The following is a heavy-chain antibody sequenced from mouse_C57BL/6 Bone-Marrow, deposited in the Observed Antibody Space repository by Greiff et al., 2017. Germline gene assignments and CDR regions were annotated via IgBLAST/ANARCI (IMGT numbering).Heavy chain of an antibody. CDR3: ARLSAMDY. V-gene: IGHV5-9*01. J-gene: IGHJ4*01. CDR1: GFTFSSYT. CDR2: ISGGGGNT. Sequence: EVQLQESGGGLVKPGGSLKLSCAASGFTFSSYTMSWVRQTPEKRLEWVATISGGGGNTYYPDSVKGRFTISRDNAKNTLYLQMSSLRSEDTALYYCARLSAMDYWGQGTSVTVSS.